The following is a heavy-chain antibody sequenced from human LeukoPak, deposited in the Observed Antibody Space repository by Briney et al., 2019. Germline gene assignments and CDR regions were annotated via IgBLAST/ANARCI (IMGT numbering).Heavy chain of an antibody. J-gene: IGHJ4*02. CDR3: ARHSRAFMWPVVVAATFDY. CDR2: IYYSGST. Sequence: SETLSLTCTVSGGSISSSSYYWGWIRQPPGKGLEWIGSIYYSGSTYYNPSLKSRVTISVDTSKNQFSLKLSSVTAADTAVYYCARHSRAFMWPVVVAATFDYWGQGTLVTVSS. V-gene: IGHV4-39*01. CDR1: GGSISSSSYY. D-gene: IGHD2-15*01.